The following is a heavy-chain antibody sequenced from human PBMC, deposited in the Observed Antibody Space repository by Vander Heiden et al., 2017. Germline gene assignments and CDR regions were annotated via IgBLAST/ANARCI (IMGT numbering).Heavy chain of an antibody. Sequence: VQPGGSLRLSCAASGFTFSTSAMSWVRQAPGKGMEWVSSISVSGDSTDYADSVKGRFTISRDNSKKTLYLQMNTLRADDTAIYHCAKYYFDVTGYGSYFDYWGQGTLVTVSS. CDR2: ISVSGDST. J-gene: IGHJ4*02. CDR1: GFTFSTSA. CDR3: AKYYFDVTGYGSYFDY. D-gene: IGHD3-22*01. V-gene: IGHV3-23*01.